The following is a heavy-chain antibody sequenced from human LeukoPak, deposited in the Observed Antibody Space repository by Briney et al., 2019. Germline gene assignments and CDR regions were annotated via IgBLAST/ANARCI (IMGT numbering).Heavy chain of an antibody. CDR3: ARLDSSGYAYFDS. D-gene: IGHD3-22*01. J-gene: IGHJ4*02. CDR1: CGSISGYY. CDR2: IHYSGST. Sequence: PSETLSLTCTVSCGSISGYYWIWIRQPPGKGLEYIAYIHYSGSTDYNPSLKSRVIISLDMSKNQFFLKLSSVTAADTAVYYCARLDSSGYAYFDSWGQGTPVTVSS. V-gene: IGHV4-59*08.